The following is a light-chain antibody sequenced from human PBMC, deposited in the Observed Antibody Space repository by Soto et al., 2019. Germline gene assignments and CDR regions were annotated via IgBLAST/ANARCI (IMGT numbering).Light chain of an antibody. Sequence: QSALTQPPSASGFPGQSVTISCTGTSSDVGYYDYVSWYQQHPGKAPKLGIYEVTKRPSGVPDRVSASKSGNTASLTVSGLRAEDEADYYCSSYAGSNNVVFGSGTKLTVL. V-gene: IGLV2-8*01. CDR3: SSYAGSNNVV. CDR2: EVT. J-gene: IGLJ1*01. CDR1: SSDVGYYDY.